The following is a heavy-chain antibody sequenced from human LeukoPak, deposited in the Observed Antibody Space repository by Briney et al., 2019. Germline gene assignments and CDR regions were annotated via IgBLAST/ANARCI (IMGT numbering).Heavy chain of an antibody. Sequence: GRSLRLPCVASGFTFSSYSMNWVRQAPGKGLEWVSSISSSSSYKYYTDSVKGRFTISRDNAKNSLYLQMNSLRAEDTAVYYCARSAAGTYYWGQGTLVTVSS. CDR2: ISSSSSYK. D-gene: IGHD1-1*01. CDR1: GFTFSSYS. CDR3: ARSAAGTYY. V-gene: IGHV3-21*01. J-gene: IGHJ4*02.